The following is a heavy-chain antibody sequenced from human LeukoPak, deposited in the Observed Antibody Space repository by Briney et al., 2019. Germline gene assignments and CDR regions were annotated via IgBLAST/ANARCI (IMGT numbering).Heavy chain of an antibody. CDR2: INHSGST. Sequence: SCTASGGTFSSYAISWVRQAPGQGLEWIGEINHSGSTNYNPSLKSRVTISVDTSKNQFSLRLSTVTAADTAVYYCARKKIAVAGTRVFDPWGQGTLVTVSS. CDR1: GGTFSSYA. V-gene: IGHV4-34*01. CDR3: ARKKIAVAGTRVFDP. D-gene: IGHD6-19*01. J-gene: IGHJ5*02.